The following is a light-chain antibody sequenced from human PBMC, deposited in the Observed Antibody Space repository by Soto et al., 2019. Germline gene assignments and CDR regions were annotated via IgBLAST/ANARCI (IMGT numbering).Light chain of an antibody. CDR2: EVS. CDR1: SSGVGGYNY. CDR3: ISYTSGSTLYV. V-gene: IGLV2-14*01. Sequence: QSALTQSASVSGSPGQSITISCTGTSSGVGGYNYVSWYQQHPGKAPKLMISEVSNRPSGVSNRFSGSESGNTASLTISGLQAEDEADYYCISYTSGSTLYVFGTGTKVTVL. J-gene: IGLJ1*01.